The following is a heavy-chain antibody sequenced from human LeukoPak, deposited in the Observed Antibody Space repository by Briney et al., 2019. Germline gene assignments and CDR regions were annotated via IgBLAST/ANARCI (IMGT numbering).Heavy chain of an antibody. CDR2: IYTSGST. CDR3: ARDSTYYDFWSGYYSGWFDP. J-gene: IGHJ5*02. V-gene: IGHV4-4*07. CDR1: GGSISSYY. D-gene: IGHD3-3*01. Sequence: PSETLSLTCTVSGGSISSYYWSWIRQPAGKGLEWIGRIYTSGSTNYNPSLKSRVTMSVDTSKNQFSLKLSSVTAADTAVYYCARDSTYYDFWSGYYSGWFDPWGQGTLVTVSS.